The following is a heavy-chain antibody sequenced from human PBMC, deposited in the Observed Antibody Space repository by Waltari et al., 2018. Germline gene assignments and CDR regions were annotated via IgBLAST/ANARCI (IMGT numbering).Heavy chain of an antibody. D-gene: IGHD3-16*02. Sequence: QVQLAQSGAEVKKPGSSVKVSCKASGGTFSSYAISWVRQAPGQGMEWLGGSIPIFGTVTNEQKFKGRLTITAEASTSTAYMELSRLRSEEPALYYWGASGAAGSDLYWGQGTLVTGAS. CDR3: GASGAAGSDLY. J-gene: IGHJ4*02. CDR1: GGTFSSYA. V-gene: IGHV1-69*01. CDR2: SIPIFGTV.